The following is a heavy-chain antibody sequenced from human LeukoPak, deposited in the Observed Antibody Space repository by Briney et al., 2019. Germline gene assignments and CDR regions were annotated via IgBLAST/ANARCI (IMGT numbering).Heavy chain of an antibody. Sequence: GGSLRLSCAASGFTFSDHYMDWVRQAPGKGLEWVGRTRKKTNSYTTEYAASVKGRFTISRDDSKNSLYLQMNSLKAEDTAVYYCARDHMAVTSFAPDPYYMDVWGKGTTVTVSS. CDR3: ARDHMAVTSFAPDPYYMDV. CDR2: TRKKTNSYTT. V-gene: IGHV3-72*01. D-gene: IGHD4-17*01. CDR1: GFTFSDHY. J-gene: IGHJ6*03.